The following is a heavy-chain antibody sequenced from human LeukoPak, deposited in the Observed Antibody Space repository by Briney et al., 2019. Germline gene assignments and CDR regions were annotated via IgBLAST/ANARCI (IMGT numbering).Heavy chain of an antibody. CDR2: INHSGST. Sequence: SETLSLTRAVYGGSFSGYYWSWIRQPPGKGLEWIGEINHSGSTNYNPSLKSRVTISVDTSKNQFSLKLSSVTAADTAVYYCARGPYSSSWYSWGQGTLVTVSS. CDR3: ARGPYSSSWYS. CDR1: GGSFSGYY. D-gene: IGHD6-13*01. V-gene: IGHV4-34*01. J-gene: IGHJ4*02.